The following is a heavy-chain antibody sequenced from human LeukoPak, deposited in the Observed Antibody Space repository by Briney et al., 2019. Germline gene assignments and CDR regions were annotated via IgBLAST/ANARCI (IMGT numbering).Heavy chain of an antibody. V-gene: IGHV3-30-3*01. CDR2: ISYDGSNK. CDR3: ARDREVYYYGSGSYLGYFDY. CDR1: GFTFSSYA. J-gene: IGHJ4*02. Sequence: GGSLRLSCAASGFTFSSYAMHWVRQAPGKGLEWVAVISYDGSNKYYADSVKGRFTISRDNSKNTLYLQMNSLRAEDTAVYYCARDREVYYYGSGSYLGYFDYWGQGTLVTVSS. D-gene: IGHD3-10*01.